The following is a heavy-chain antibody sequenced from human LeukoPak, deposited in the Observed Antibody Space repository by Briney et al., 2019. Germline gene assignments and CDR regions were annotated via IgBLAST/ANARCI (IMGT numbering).Heavy chain of an antibody. CDR1: GFTFSSDG. CDR2: IRYDGSNK. Sequence: GGSLRLSCAASGFTFSSDGMHWVRQAPGKGLEWVAFIRYDGSNKYYADSVKGRFTISRDNSKNTLYLEMNSLRAEDTAVYYCANLDDSHYYDSSGYRERGIDYWGQGTLVTVSS. D-gene: IGHD3-22*01. V-gene: IGHV3-30*02. J-gene: IGHJ4*02. CDR3: ANLDDSHYYDSSGYRERGIDY.